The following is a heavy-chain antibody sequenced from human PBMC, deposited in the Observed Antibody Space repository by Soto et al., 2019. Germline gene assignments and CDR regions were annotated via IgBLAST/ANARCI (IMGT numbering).Heavy chain of an antibody. CDR2: ISSSGSYI. CDR1: GFTFSSYS. V-gene: IGHV3-21*01. CDR3: AREDSTSSMGMDV. J-gene: IGHJ6*02. Sequence: PGGSLRLSCAGSGFTFSSYSMNWVRQAPGKGLEWVSSISSSGSYIYYADSVKGRFTISRDNAKTSLYLQMNSLRVEDTAVYYCAREDSTSSMGMDVWGQGTTVTVSS. D-gene: IGHD2-2*01.